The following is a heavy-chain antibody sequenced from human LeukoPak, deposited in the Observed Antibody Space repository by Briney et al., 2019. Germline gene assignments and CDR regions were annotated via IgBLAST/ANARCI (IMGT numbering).Heavy chain of an antibody. D-gene: IGHD1-1*01. CDR1: VSISSSSSYF. CDR3: GRQENVEGKPTGVDY. V-gene: IGHV4-39*01. Sequence: TPSETLSLTCSVSVSISSSSSYFWGWIRQPPGKGLEWVGSIYSSGKTYYNPSLKSRVNVSVDKPRNQLSLNLRSVTAADTAVYYCGRQENVEGKPTGVDYWGQGALVTVSS. CDR2: IYSSGKT. J-gene: IGHJ4*02.